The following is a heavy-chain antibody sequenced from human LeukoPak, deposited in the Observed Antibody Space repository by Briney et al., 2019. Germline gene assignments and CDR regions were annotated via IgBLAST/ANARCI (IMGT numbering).Heavy chain of an antibody. D-gene: IGHD3-10*01. CDR3: AKDMGRWFGELTYFDY. CDR2: ISGSGGST. CDR1: GFTFISYA. J-gene: IGHJ4*02. Sequence: GGSLRLSCAASGFTFISYAMSWVRQAPGKGLEWVSAISGSGGSTYYADSVKGRFTISRDNSKNTLYLQMNSLRAEDTAVYYCAKDMGRWFGELTYFDYWGQGTLVTVSS. V-gene: IGHV3-23*01.